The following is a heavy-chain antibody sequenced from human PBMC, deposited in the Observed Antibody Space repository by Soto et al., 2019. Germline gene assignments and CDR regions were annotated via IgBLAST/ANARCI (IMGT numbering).Heavy chain of an antibody. J-gene: IGHJ4*02. CDR3: ARDHRYCSSTSCYGTAY. CDR1: GGSISSGDYY. Sequence: PSETLSLTCTVSGGSISSGDYYWSWIRQPPGKGLEWIGYIYYSGSTYYNPSLKSRVTISVDTSKNQFSLKLSSVTAADTAVYYCARDHRYCSSTSCYGTAYWGQGTLVTVSS. V-gene: IGHV4-30-4*01. CDR2: IYYSGST. D-gene: IGHD2-2*01.